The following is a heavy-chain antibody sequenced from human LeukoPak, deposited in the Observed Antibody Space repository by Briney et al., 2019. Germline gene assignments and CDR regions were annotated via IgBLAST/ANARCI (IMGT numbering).Heavy chain of an antibody. CDR3: ARLGGYYDSSGPPYDAFDI. CDR2: ISAYNDNT. D-gene: IGHD3-22*01. V-gene: IGHV1-18*01. CDR1: VYTFTRYG. J-gene: IGHJ3*02. Sequence: ASVKVSCKPSVYTFTRYGISWVGQAPGPPREWMGWISAYNDNTNYAQKLHGRVTMTTDTSTSTAYMELRSMRSEDTAVYYCARLGGYYDSSGPPYDAFDIWGQGTMVTVSS.